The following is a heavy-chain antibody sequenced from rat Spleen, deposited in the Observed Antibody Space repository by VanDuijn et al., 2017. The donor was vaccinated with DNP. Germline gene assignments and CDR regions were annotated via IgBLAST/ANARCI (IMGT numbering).Heavy chain of an antibody. Sequence: EVQLVESGGGLMQPGRSMRLSCAASGFTFSNFPMAWVRQAPGKGLEWIASINTDGDNTYYPDSVKGRFTISRDNAENTVYLQMNSLRSEDTATYYCATSTGAYWGQGTLVTVSS. CDR3: ATSTGAY. D-gene: IGHD1-2*01. V-gene: IGHV5-25*01. CDR1: GFTFSNFP. J-gene: IGHJ3*01. CDR2: INTDGDNT.